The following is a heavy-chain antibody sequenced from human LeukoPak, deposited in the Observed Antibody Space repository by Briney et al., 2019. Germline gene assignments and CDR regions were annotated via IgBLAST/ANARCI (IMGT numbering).Heavy chain of an antibody. J-gene: IGHJ4*02. CDR1: GFPVSSNY. CDR3: ARGGREELGHYFDY. D-gene: IGHD7-27*01. V-gene: IGHV3-53*01. CDR2: IHSDGST. Sequence: GGSLRLSCAASGFPVSSNYMSWVRQGPGKGLEWVSVIHSDGSTYYADSVKGRLTVSRDTSENTVYLHINSLRVDDTAVYFCARGGREELGHYFDYWGQGTLVSVSS.